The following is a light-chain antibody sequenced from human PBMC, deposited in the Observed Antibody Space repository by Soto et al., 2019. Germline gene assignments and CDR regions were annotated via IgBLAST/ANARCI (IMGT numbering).Light chain of an antibody. J-gene: IGKJ3*01. Sequence: EILLTQSPATPALSPGERATLSCRASQSVSSYLAWYQQKPGQAPRLLIYDASNRATGIPARFSGSGSGTDFTLTISSLEPEDFAAYYCQQRRNWQVTFGRGGKVDIK. V-gene: IGKV3-11*01. CDR1: QSVSSY. CDR3: QQRRNWQVT. CDR2: DAS.